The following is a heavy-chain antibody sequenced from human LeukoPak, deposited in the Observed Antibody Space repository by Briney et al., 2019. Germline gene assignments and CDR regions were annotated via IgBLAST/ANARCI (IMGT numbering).Heavy chain of an antibody. V-gene: IGHV4-34*01. Sequence: SETLSLTCAVYGGSFRGYYWNWIRQPPGKGLEWIGEIHYTGATNYKPSLKSRVTISGDPSKNQVPLRVSSVTAADTAVYYCARGVLGPYYFDLWGRGTLVTVSS. CDR1: GGSFRGYY. J-gene: IGHJ2*01. D-gene: IGHD7-27*01. CDR2: IHYTGAT. CDR3: ARGVLGPYYFDL.